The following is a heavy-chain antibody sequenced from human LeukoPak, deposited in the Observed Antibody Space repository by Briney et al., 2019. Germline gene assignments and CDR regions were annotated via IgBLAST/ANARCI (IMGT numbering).Heavy chain of an antibody. CDR2: ISYDGSNK. J-gene: IGHJ4*02. V-gene: IGHV3-30*01. D-gene: IGHD2-15*01. Sequence: GRSLRLSCAASGFTFSSYAMHWVRQAPGKGLEWVAVISYDGSNKYYADSVKGRFTISRDNSKNTLYLQMNSLRAEDTAVGYCARELHAFDYWGQGTLVTVSS. CDR3: ARELHAFDY. CDR1: GFTFSSYA.